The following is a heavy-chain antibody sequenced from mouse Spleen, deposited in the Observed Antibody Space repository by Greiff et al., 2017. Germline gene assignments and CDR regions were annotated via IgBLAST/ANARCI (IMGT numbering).Heavy chain of an antibody. V-gene: IGHV1-82*01. CDR3: ARIGWLRRGAY. CDR2: IYPGDGDT. D-gene: IGHD2-2*01. CDR1: GYAFSSSW. J-gene: IGHJ3*01. Sequence: QVQLQQSGPELVKPGASVKISCKASGYAFSSSWMNWVKQRPGKGLEWIGRIYPGDGDTNYNGKFKGKATLTAGKSSNTAYMQLSSLTSEDSAVYFCARIGWLRRGAYWGQGTLVTVSA.